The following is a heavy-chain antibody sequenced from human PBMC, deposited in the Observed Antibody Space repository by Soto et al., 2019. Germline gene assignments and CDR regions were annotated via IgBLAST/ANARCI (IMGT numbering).Heavy chain of an antibody. CDR1: GGTFSSYA. D-gene: IGHD1-1*01. V-gene: IGHV1-69*13. Sequence: SVKVSCKASGGTFSSYAISWVRQAPGQGLEWMGGIIPIFGTANYAQKFQGRVTITADESTSTAYMELSSLRSEDTAVYYCAREDNWNDGSNAFDIWGQGTMVTVS. CDR2: IIPIFGTA. CDR3: AREDNWNDGSNAFDI. J-gene: IGHJ3*02.